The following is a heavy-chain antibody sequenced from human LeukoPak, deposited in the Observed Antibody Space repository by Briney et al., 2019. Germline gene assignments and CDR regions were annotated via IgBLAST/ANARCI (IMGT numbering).Heavy chain of an antibody. Sequence: ASVKVSCKASGYTFTSYGISWVRQAPGQGLEWMGWISAYNGNTNYAQKLQGRVTMTTDTSTSTACMELRSLRSDDTAVYYCARDLEFWGFDPWGQGTLVTVSS. J-gene: IGHJ5*02. D-gene: IGHD3/OR15-3a*01. V-gene: IGHV1-18*01. CDR2: ISAYNGNT. CDR1: GYTFTSYG. CDR3: ARDLEFWGFDP.